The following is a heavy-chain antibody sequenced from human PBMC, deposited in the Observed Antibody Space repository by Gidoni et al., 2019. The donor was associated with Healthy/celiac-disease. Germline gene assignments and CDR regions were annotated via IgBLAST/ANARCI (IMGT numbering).Heavy chain of an antibody. V-gene: IGHV5-10-1*03. CDR2: IDPMDSYT. J-gene: IGHJ6*02. CDR3: ARLEGDDAREGVGGMDV. Sequence: GQYGAEVKKPGDSLRISCKGSGYSFTSYWISLVRQMPGKGLEWMGRIDPMDSYTNYSPSFQGHVTISADKSISTAYLQWSSLKASDTAMYYCARLEGDDAREGVGGMDVWGQGTTVTVSS. D-gene: IGHD2-21*02. CDR1: GYSFTSYW.